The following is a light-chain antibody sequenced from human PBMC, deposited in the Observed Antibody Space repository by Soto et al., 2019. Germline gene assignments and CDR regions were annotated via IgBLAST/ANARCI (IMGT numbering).Light chain of an antibody. J-gene: IGKJ5*01. CDR1: QSVSSY. CDR2: DAS. V-gene: IGKV3-11*01. Sequence: EIVLTQSPATLSLSPGERVTLSCRASQSVSSYLAWYQQKPGQAPMLLIYDASNRATGIPARFSGSGSGTDFTLTISSLEPEDFAVYYCQQRSNWPPRITFGQGTRLEIK. CDR3: QQRSNWPPRIT.